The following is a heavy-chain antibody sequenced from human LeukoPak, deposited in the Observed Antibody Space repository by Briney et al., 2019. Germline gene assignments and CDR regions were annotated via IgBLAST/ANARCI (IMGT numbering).Heavy chain of an antibody. CDR1: GGSISSGGYS. D-gene: IGHD3-22*01. V-gene: IGHV4-30-2*01. CDR3: ARAVNYDSSGSYFDY. J-gene: IGHJ4*02. Sequence: SETLSLTCAVSGGSISSGGYSCSWIRQPPGKGLEWIGYIYHSGSTYYNPSLKSRVTISVDRSKNQFSLKLSSVTAADTAVYYCARAVNYDSSGSYFDYWGQGTLVTVSS. CDR2: IYHSGST.